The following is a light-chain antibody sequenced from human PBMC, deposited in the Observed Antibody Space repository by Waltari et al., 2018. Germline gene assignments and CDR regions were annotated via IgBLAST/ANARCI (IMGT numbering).Light chain of an antibody. J-gene: IGKJ3*01. CDR3: QQLNSYPRGLFT. CDR1: QGISSY. Sequence: IQFTQSPSSLSASVVDRVTITCRASQGISSYLAWYQQKPGKAPKLLIYAASTLQSGVPSRFSGSGSGTDFTLTISSLQPEDFATYYCQQLNSYPRGLFTFGPGTKVDIK. V-gene: IGKV1-9*01. CDR2: AAS.